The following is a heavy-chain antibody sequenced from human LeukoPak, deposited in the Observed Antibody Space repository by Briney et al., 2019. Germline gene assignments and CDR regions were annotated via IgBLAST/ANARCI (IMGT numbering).Heavy chain of an antibody. CDR3: ARGGSPGGAD. Sequence: GASVKVSCKASGGTFSSYAIGWVRQAPGQGLEWMGGIIPIFGTANYAQKFQGRVTITADESTSTAYMELSSLRSEDTAVYYGARGGSPGGADWGQGTMVSVSS. V-gene: IGHV1-69*13. CDR1: GGTFSSYA. D-gene: IGHD3-10*01. CDR2: IIPIFGTA. J-gene: IGHJ3*01.